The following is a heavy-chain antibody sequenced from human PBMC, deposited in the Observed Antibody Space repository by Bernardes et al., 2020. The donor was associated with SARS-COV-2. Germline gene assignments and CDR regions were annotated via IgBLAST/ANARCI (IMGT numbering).Heavy chain of an antibody. V-gene: IGHV3-74*01. D-gene: IGHD2-15*01. J-gene: IGHJ2*01. CDR3: ARDLTPAYIDL. Sequence: GGSLRLSCAASGFIFTKYCVHRVRQAPGKGLEWVSRINTDGSRTDYADSVKGRLTISRDNAKNTLYLQMNSVRAEDTAVYYCARDLTPAYIDLWGRGTLVTVSS. CDR2: INTDGSRT. CDR1: GFIFTKYC.